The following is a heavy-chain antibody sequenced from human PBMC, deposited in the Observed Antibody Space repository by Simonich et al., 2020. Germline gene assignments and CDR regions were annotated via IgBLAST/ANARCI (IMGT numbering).Heavy chain of an antibody. J-gene: IGHJ3*02. CDR1: GFTCSCYW. CDR3: ARDYRNYDAFDI. D-gene: IGHD4-4*01. Sequence: EVQLVESGGGLVQPGGSLRLSCAASGFTCSCYWRNWVRQAPGKGLVGVARIDSDGSRTSYADSVKGRFTLSRDNAKTTLYLQMNSLRAEDTAVYYCARDYRNYDAFDIWGQGTMVTVSS. V-gene: IGHV3-74*01. CDR2: IDSDGSRT.